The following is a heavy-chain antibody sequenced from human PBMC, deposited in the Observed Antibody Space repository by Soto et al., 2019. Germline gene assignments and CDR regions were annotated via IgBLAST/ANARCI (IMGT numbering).Heavy chain of an antibody. Sequence: SETLSLTCTVSGCSISSGDYYWCWIRQPPGKGLEWIGYIYYSGSSYYNPDLKGQVTISVDKAKKQFSLKLSSVTAAAAAVYYCAREEDILIGTPLDFWGQGTLVTVSS. CDR1: GCSISSGDYY. J-gene: IGHJ4*02. CDR3: AREEDILIGTPLDF. CDR2: IYYSGSS. V-gene: IGHV4-30-4*01. D-gene: IGHD3-9*01.